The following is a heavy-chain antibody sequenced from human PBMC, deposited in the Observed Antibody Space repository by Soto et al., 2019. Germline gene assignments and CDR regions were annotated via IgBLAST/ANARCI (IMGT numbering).Heavy chain of an antibody. J-gene: IGHJ5*02. CDR3: ARDRWSCSSTSCYNSADFWFDP. CDR1: GGSISSGGYS. V-gene: IGHV4-30-2*01. D-gene: IGHD2-2*02. Sequence: SETLSLTCAVSGGSISSGGYSWSWIRQPPGKGLEWIGYIYHSGSTYYNPSLKSRVTISVDRPKNQFSLKLSSVTAADTAVYYCARDRWSCSSTSCYNSADFWFDPWGQGTLVTVSS. CDR2: IYHSGST.